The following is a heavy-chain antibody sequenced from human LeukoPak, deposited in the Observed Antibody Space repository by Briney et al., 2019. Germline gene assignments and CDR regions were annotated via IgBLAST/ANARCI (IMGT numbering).Heavy chain of an antibody. CDR1: GYTFTGYY. CDR2: INPNSGGP. CDR3: ARDVPAGGTNWFDP. V-gene: IGHV1-2*02. J-gene: IGHJ5*02. Sequence: GASVKVSCKASGYTFTGYYIHWVRQAPGQGLEWMGWINPNSGGPNYAQKFQGRVTMTRDTSISTAYMEMSRLRSDDTAMYYCARDVPAGGTNWFDPWGQGTLVTVSS. D-gene: IGHD2-2*01.